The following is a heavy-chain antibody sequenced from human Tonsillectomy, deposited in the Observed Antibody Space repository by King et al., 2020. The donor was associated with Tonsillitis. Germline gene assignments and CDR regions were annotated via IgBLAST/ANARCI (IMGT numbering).Heavy chain of an antibody. V-gene: IGHV3-53*01. J-gene: IGHJ4*02. D-gene: IGHD2-2*01. CDR3: VRVVPAANFDF. CDR1: GFTVSNNY. CDR2: IYSGGST. Sequence: VQLVESGGGLIQPGRSLRLSCAASGFTVSNNYMSWVRQAPGKGLEWVSLIYSGGSTNYADSVKGRFTISRDNSKNTLYLQMNFLRAEDTAVYYCVRVVPAANFDFWGQGTLVTVSS.